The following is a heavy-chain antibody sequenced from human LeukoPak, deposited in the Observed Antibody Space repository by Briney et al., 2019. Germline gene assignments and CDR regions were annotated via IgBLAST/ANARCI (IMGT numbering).Heavy chain of an antibody. CDR2: IYTSGST. CDR3: ARQVAARPNWFDP. CDR1: GVSISSYY. Sequence: SETLCLTCAVSGVSISSYYWSWIRQPPGKGLEWIGYIYTSGSTNYDPFLKSRVTISVDTSKNQFSLKLSSVTAAYTAGYYWARQVAARPNWFDPCGQGTLVTVSS. J-gene: IGHJ5*02. V-gene: IGHV4-4*09. D-gene: IGHD6-6*01.